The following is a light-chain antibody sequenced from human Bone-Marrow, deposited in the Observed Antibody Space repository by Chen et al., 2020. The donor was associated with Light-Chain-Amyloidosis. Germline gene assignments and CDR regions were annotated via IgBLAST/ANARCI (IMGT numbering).Light chain of an antibody. J-gene: IGKJ4*01. CDR2: DAS. V-gene: IGKV3-11*01. Sequence: EIVLTQSPATLSLSPGERATLSCRASKSVSNYLAWYQQKPGHAPRLLIYDASNRATGIPARFSGSGSGTGFTLTISSLEPEDFAVYYCQQRRNWPPSFGVGTKVEIK. CDR1: KSVSNY. CDR3: QQRRNWPPS.